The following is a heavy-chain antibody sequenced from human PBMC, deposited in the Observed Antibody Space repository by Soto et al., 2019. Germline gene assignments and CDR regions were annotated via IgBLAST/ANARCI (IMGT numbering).Heavy chain of an antibody. V-gene: IGHV4-39*01. D-gene: IGHD3-10*01. CDR3: AKSNSGSYSFDY. Sequence: SETLSLTCAVSGGSISSSSYYWAWIRQPPGKGLEWIANIYYTGSTYYNPSLGGRVTISIDTSKDQFSLKLGSVTAADTAVYYSAKSNSGSYSFDYWGQGTMVTAS. J-gene: IGHJ4*02. CDR2: IYYTGST. CDR1: GGSISSSSYY.